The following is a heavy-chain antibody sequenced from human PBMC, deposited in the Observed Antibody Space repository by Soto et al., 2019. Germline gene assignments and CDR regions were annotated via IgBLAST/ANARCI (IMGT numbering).Heavy chain of an antibody. V-gene: IGHV3-43*01. J-gene: IGHJ4*02. CDR1: GFTFDDYT. CDR2: ISWDGGST. D-gene: IGHD2-2*01. CDR3: AKDKGYCSSTSCYFDY. Sequence: GGSLRLSCAASGFTFDDYTMHWVRQAPGKSLEWVSLISWDGGSTYYADSVKGRFTISRDNSKNSLYLQMNSLRTEDTALYYCAKDKGYCSSTSCYFDYWGRGTLVTVSS.